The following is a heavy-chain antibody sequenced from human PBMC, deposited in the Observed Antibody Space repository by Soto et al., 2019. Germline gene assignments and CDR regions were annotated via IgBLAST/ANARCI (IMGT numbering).Heavy chain of an antibody. CDR3: ARDHWAHSYGLADFDY. V-gene: IGHV3-7*01. Sequence: GGSLRLSCAASGFSFSTYWMSWVRQVPGTGLEWVANIKADGSETYYVDSVRGRFTISRDNAKTSLYLQMNSLRAEDTAVYYCARDHWAHSYGLADFDYWGQGTLVTVSS. CDR1: GFSFSTYW. D-gene: IGHD5-18*01. J-gene: IGHJ4*02. CDR2: IKADGSET.